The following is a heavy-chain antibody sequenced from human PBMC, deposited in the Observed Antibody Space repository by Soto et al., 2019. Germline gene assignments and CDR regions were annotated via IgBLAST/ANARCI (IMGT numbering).Heavy chain of an antibody. J-gene: IGHJ4*02. CDR1: GFTFTRYS. V-gene: IGHV3-21*01. CDR2: ISSTTNYI. CDR3: AREYEELTSNFDY. D-gene: IGHD1-7*01. Sequence: PGGSLRLSCAASGFTFTRYSMNWVRQAPGKGLEWVSSISSTTNYIYYADSMKGRFTVSRDNAKNSVYLEMNSLSAEDTAVYYCAREYEELTSNFDYWGQGTLVTVSS.